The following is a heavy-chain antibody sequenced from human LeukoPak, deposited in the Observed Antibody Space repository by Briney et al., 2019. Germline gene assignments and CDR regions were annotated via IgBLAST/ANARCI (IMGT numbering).Heavy chain of an antibody. D-gene: IGHD1-26*01. J-gene: IGHJ4*02. CDR1: GFTFSSYS. Sequence: GGSLRLSCAASGFTFSSYSMNWVRQAPGRGLEWVSSIDSSSGYIYYADSVKGRFTISRDNAKNSLYLQMNGLRAEDTAIYYCARELVGALSSFDYWGQGTLVTVSS. V-gene: IGHV3-21*01. CDR2: IDSSSGYI. CDR3: ARELVGALSSFDY.